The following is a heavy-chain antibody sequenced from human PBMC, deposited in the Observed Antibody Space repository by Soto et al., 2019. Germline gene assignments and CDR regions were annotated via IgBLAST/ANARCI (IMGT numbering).Heavy chain of an antibody. CDR1: GYSFATYG. V-gene: IGHV1-18*04. D-gene: IGHD3-22*01. Sequence: QVQLVQSGAEVKKPGASVKVSCKASGYSFATYGFSWVRQAPGQGLECVGWISAHNGDTHYPQKFQGRVTLTTDTSTNTGYMELRSLTSDDTAVYFCATEPIYYNDGSGYYPLGHWGQGTLVTVSS. CDR3: ATEPIYYNDGSGYYPLGH. CDR2: ISAHNGDT. J-gene: IGHJ4*02.